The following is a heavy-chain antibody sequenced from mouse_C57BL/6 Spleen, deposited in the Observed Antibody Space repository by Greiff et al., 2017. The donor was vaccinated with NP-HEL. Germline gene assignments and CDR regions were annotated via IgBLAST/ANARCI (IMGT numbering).Heavy chain of an antibody. Sequence: VHLQQSGPELVKPGASVKISCKASGYAFSSSWMNWVKQRPGKGLEWIGRIYPGDGDTNYNGKFKGKATLTADKSSSTAYMQLSSLTSEDSAVYFCATDADYGSSPYAMDYWGQGTSVTVSS. V-gene: IGHV1-82*01. J-gene: IGHJ4*01. D-gene: IGHD1-1*01. CDR3: ATDADYGSSPYAMDY. CDR2: IYPGDGDT. CDR1: GYAFSSSW.